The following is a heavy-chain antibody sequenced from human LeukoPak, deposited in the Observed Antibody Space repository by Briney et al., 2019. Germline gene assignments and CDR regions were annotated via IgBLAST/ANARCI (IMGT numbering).Heavy chain of an antibody. CDR3: ARARSLYYFDY. CDR2: IYYSGST. V-gene: IGHV4-31*03. J-gene: IGHJ4*02. Sequence: SRTLSLTCTVSGGSISSGGYYWSWIRQHPGKGLEWIGYIYYSGSTYYNPSLRSRVTISVDTSKNQFSLKLSSVTAADTAVYYCARARSLYYFDYWGQGTLVTVSS. CDR1: GGSISSGGYY.